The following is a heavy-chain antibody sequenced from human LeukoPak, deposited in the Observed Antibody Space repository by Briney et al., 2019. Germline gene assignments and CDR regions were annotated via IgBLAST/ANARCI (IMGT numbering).Heavy chain of an antibody. Sequence: SETLSLTCSVSGDSISLSFYYWGWIRQPPGKALEWIGSVYYSGTTSYNPSLKSRVTISVDMSKNHFSLRLRSVTAADTAMYYCARGTLYRGWSYFLDFWGQGSQVTVSS. CDR2: VYYSGTT. CDR3: ARGTLYRGWSYFLDF. J-gene: IGHJ4*02. V-gene: IGHV4-39*07. D-gene: IGHD6-19*01. CDR1: GDSISLSFYY.